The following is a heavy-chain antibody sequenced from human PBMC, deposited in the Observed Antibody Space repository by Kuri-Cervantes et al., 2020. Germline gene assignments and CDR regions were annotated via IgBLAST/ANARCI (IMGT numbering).Heavy chain of an antibody. CDR2: ISAYNGNT. V-gene: IGHV1-18*01. CDR3: ARGTTVLDY. D-gene: IGHD1-7*01. Sequence: ASVKVCKASGYTFTSYGISWVRQAPGQGLEWMGWISAYNGNTNYAQKLQGRVTMTTDTSTSTAYMELRSLRSDDTAVYYCARGTTVLDYWGQGTLVTVSS. J-gene: IGHJ4*02. CDR1: GYTFTSYG.